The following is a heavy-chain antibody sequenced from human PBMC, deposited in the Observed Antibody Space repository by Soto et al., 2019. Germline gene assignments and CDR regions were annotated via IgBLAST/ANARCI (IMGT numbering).Heavy chain of an antibody. V-gene: IGHV3-21*01. CDR1: GFTFSSYS. D-gene: IGHD6-19*01. CDR3: ARDRGSSGWYGDY. CDR2: ISSSSSYI. J-gene: IGHJ4*02. Sequence: VGSVRLSCAASGFTFSSYSMNWVRQAPGKGLEWVSSISSSSSYIYYADSVKGRFTISRDNAKNSLYLQMNSLRAEDTAVYYCARDRGSSGWYGDYWGQGTLVTVSS.